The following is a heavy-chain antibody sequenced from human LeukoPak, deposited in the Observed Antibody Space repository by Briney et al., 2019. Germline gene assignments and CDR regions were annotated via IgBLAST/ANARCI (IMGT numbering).Heavy chain of an antibody. V-gene: IGHV3-7*01. CDR3: ARDRDDGGFEY. D-gene: IGHD4-23*01. Sequence: GGSLRLSCAASGFTLRNYWMSWVRQAPEKGLEWVANINQDGRVKQYVDSMKGRFTISRDDTKNSLYLQMDSLRAEDTAVYYCARDRDDGGFEYWGQGTLVTVSS. CDR1: GFTLRNYW. CDR2: INQDGRVK. J-gene: IGHJ4*02.